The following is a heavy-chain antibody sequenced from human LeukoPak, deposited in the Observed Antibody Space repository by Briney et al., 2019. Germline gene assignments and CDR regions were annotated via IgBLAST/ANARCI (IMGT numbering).Heavy chain of an antibody. V-gene: IGHV4-34*01. D-gene: IGHD6-13*01. CDR2: INHSGST. Sequence: SETLSLTCAVYGGSFSGYYWSWIRQPPGKGLEWIGEINHSGSTNYNPSLKSRVTISVDTSKNQFSLKLSSVTAADTAVYYCARVVYSSSWYVNWFDPWGQGTLVTVSS. CDR3: ARVVYSSSWYVNWFDP. CDR1: GGSFSGYY. J-gene: IGHJ5*02.